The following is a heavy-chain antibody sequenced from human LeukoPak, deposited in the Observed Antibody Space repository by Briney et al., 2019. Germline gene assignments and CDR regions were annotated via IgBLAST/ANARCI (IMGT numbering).Heavy chain of an antibody. D-gene: IGHD3-10*01. V-gene: IGHV4-39*07. J-gene: IGHJ4*02. CDR3: ARAFRAVRGVCDY. CDR2: IYYSGST. CDR1: GGSISSSSYY. Sequence: SETLSLTCTVSGGSISSSSYYWGWIRQPPGKGLEWIGSIYYSGSTYYNPSLKSRVTISVDTSKNQFSLKLSSVTAADTAVYYCARAFRAVRGVCDYWGQGTLVTVSS.